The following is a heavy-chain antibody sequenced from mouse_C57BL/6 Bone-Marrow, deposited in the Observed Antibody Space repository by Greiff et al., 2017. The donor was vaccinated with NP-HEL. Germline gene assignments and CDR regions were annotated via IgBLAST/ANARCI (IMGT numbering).Heavy chain of an antibody. V-gene: IGHV1-4*01. D-gene: IGHD1-1*01. CDR1: GYTFTSYT. CDR2: INPSSGYT. CDR3: ARVGVFITTVVARGYCDY. Sequence: QVQLQQSGAELARPGASVKMSCKASGYTFTSYTMHWVKQRPGQGLEWIGYINPSSGYTKYNQKFKDKATLTADTSSSTAYMQLSSLTSEDSAVYYGARVGVFITTVVARGYCDYGGQGTTPTVSA. J-gene: IGHJ2*01.